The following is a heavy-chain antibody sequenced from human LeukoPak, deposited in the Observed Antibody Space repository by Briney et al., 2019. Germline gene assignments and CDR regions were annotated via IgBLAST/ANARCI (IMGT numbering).Heavy chain of an antibody. J-gene: IGHJ3*02. Sequence: SETLSLTCTVSGGSISSYYWSWIRQPPGKGLEWIGYIHYSGSTSYSPSLKSRVTISVDTSKMQFSLKLNSVTAADTAVYYCATTTSGGDAFDIWGQGIMVTVSS. D-gene: IGHD1-26*01. CDR2: IHYSGST. V-gene: IGHV4-59*01. CDR1: GGSISSYY. CDR3: ATTTSGGDAFDI.